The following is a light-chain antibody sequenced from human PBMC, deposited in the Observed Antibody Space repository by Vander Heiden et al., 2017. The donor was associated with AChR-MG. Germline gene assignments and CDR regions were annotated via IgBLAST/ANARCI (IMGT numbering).Light chain of an antibody. CDR3: GTWDSSLSASHYV. CDR2: DNN. Sequence: QSVLTQPPSVSAAPGQKVTISCSGSSSNIGNNYVYWYQQLPGTAPKLLIYDNNKRPSGIPDRFSGSKSGTSATLGITGLQTGDEADYYCGTWDSSLSASHYVFGTGTKVTVL. V-gene: IGLV1-51*01. CDR1: SSNIGNNY. J-gene: IGLJ1*01.